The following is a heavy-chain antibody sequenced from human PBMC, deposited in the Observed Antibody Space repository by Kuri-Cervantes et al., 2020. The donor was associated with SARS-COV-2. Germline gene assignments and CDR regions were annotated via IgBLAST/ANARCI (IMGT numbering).Heavy chain of an antibody. CDR2: IYHSGST. CDR1: GYSISSGYY. V-gene: IGHV4-38-2*02. J-gene: IGHJ4*02. D-gene: IGHD3-3*01. CDR3: ARDNYDFWSGASLPGY. Sequence: GSLRLSCAVSGYSISSGYYWGWIRQPPGKGLEWIGSIYHSGSTYYNPSLKSRVTISVDTSKNQFSLKLSSVTAADTAVYYCARDNYDFWSGASLPGYWGQGTLVIVSS.